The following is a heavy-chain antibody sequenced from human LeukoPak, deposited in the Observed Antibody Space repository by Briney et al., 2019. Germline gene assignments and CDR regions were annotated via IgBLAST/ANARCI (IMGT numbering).Heavy chain of an antibody. CDR3: ARVRVVPAAKEAATWYFDL. V-gene: IGHV1-2*02. Sequence: ASVKVSCKASGYTFTGYYMHWVRQAPGQGLEWMGWINPNSGGTNYAQKLQDRVTMTTDTSTSTAYMELRSLRSEDTAVYYCARVRVVPAAKEAATWYFDLWGRGTLVTVSS. J-gene: IGHJ2*01. D-gene: IGHD2-2*01. CDR1: GYTFTGYY. CDR2: INPNSGGT.